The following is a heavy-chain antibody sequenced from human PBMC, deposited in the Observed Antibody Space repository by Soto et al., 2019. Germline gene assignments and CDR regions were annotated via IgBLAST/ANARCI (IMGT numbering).Heavy chain of an antibody. J-gene: IGHJ6*02. Sequence: FLPHPLTGVLSGTSVSSNGACRNWIRQSPSRGLECLGRTYYRSKWFLDYAASVQSRMTINPDTSRNQFSLQLNSVTPEDTAVYYCARVHCSAGTCLDGLDVWGQGTTVTVSS. CDR3: ARVHCSAGTCLDGLDV. CDR1: GTSVSSNGAC. CDR2: TYYRSKWFL. D-gene: IGHD2-15*01. V-gene: IGHV6-1*01.